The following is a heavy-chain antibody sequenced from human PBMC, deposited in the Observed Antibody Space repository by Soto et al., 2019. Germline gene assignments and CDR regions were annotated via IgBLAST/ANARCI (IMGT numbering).Heavy chain of an antibody. CDR1: GFTFSSYD. J-gene: IGHJ3*02. V-gene: IGHV3-13*01. D-gene: IGHD1-26*01. CDR2: IGTAGDT. CDR3: ARGDKRFIVGATAFDI. Sequence: GGSLRLSCAASGFTFSSYDMHWVRQATGKGLEWVSAIGTAGDTYYPGSVKGRFTISRENAKNSLYLQMNSLRAGDTAVYYCARGDKRFIVGATAFDIWGQGTMVTVSS.